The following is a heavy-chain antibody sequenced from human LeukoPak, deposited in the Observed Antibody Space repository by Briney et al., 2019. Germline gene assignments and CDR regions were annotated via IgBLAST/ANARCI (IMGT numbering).Heavy chain of an antibody. CDR3: ARDFGDGFDY. CDR1: GGSISSYY. CDR2: IYYSGST. Sequence: SETLSLTCTVSGGSISSYYWSWIRQPPGKGLEWIGYIYYSGSTNYNPSLKSRVTISVDTSKNQFSLKLSSVTAAVTAVYYCARDFGDGFDYWGQGTLVTVSS. J-gene: IGHJ4*02. D-gene: IGHD5-24*01. V-gene: IGHV4-59*01.